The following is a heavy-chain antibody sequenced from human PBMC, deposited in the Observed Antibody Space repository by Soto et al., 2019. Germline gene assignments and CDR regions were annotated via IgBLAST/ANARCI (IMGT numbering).Heavy chain of an antibody. CDR1: GGSISSYY. Sequence: SETLSLTCTVSGGSISSYYWSWIRQPPGKGLEWIGYIYYSGSTNYNPSLKSRVSISVDTSQNQFSLKLRSVTAADTAVYYCARVGSTPYNYFDPWGQGTLVTVSS. V-gene: IGHV4-59*01. CDR2: IYYSGST. CDR3: ARVGSTPYNYFDP. D-gene: IGHD2-2*01. J-gene: IGHJ5*02.